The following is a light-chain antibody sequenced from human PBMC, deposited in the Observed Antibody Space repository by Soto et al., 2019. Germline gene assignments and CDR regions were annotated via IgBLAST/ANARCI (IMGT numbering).Light chain of an antibody. J-gene: IGKJ2*01. CDR2: DAS. CDR3: QQYGSSLYT. CDR1: QSVSVY. V-gene: IGKV3-20*01. Sequence: EIVLTQSPATLSLSPGERATLSCRASQSVSVYLAWYQQKPGQAPRLLISDASDRAAGVPVRFSGSGSGTDFTLTINRLEPEDFAVYYCQQYGSSLYTFGQGTKVDIK.